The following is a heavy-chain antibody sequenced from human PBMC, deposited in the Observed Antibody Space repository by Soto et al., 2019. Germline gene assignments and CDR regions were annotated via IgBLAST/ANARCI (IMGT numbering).Heavy chain of an antibody. J-gene: IGHJ6*02. CDR2: VCQSGST. D-gene: IGHD2-15*01. Sequence: SETLSLTCTVYGGSVSAYYWTWIRKPPGKGLEWVGEVCQSGSTNYNPSLKSRITISVDTSKNHFSLNLSSVTAADTVVYYCARGGTHDCSGGTCFSDFYFYGMDVWGQGTTVTVSS. V-gene: IGHV4-34*01. CDR3: ARGGTHDCSGGTCFSDFYFYGMDV. CDR1: GGSVSAYY.